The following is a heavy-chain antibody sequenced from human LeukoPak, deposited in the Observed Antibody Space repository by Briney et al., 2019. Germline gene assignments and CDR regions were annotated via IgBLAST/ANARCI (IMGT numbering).Heavy chain of an antibody. Sequence: GGSLRLSCAASGFTFDDYAMHWVRQAPGKGLEWVSGISWNSGSIGYADSVKGRFTISRDNAKNSLYLQMNSLRAEDTALYYCAFLSTVVTPWASDDAFDIWGQGTMVTVSS. V-gene: IGHV3-9*01. J-gene: IGHJ3*02. D-gene: IGHD4-23*01. CDR3: AFLSTVVTPWASDDAFDI. CDR1: GFTFDDYA. CDR2: ISWNSGSI.